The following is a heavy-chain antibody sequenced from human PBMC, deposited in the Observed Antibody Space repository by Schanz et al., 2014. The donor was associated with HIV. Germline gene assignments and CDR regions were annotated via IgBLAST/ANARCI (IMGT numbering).Heavy chain of an antibody. CDR1: GYTFTDAY. CDR2: INPNSGGT. V-gene: IGHV1-2*02. J-gene: IGHJ5*02. CDR3: ARRGPIAAIDFSLDP. D-gene: IGHD6-13*01. Sequence: QVQLVQSGAEMKKPGASVKVSCKASGYTFTDAYMHWVRQAPGKGLEWMGWINPNSGGTNYVQKFQGRVTLTRDTSTNTVYMELTSLRSDDTAVYYCARRGPIAAIDFSLDPWGQGTLVTVSS.